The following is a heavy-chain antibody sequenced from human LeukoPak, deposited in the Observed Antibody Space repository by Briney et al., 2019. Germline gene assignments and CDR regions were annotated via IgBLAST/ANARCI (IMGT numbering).Heavy chain of an antibody. CDR2: IHHSGTT. Sequence: SETLSLTCVVSGDSITNTNWWSWVRQSPGKGLEWIGEIHHSGTTNYNPSFMSRIAISIDQSNNQFSMRLTSVTAADTAIYYCASEVSLDVWGQGTLVTVSS. D-gene: IGHD5/OR15-5a*01. CDR3: ASEVSLDV. J-gene: IGHJ3*01. V-gene: IGHV4-4*02. CDR1: GDSITNTNW.